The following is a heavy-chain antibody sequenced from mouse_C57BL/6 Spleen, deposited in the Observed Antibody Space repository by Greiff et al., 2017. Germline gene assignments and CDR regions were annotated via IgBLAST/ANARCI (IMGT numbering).Heavy chain of an antibody. V-gene: IGHV5-16*01. CDR2: INYDGSST. Sequence: EVKLVESEGGLVQPGSSMKLSCTASGFTFSDYYMAWVRQVPEKGLEWVANINYDGSSTYYLDSLKSRFIISRDNAKNILYLQMSSLKSEDTATYYCARGLTGGVMDYWGQGTSVTVSS. J-gene: IGHJ4*01. CDR1: GFTFSDYY. CDR3: ARGLTGGVMDY. D-gene: IGHD4-1*01.